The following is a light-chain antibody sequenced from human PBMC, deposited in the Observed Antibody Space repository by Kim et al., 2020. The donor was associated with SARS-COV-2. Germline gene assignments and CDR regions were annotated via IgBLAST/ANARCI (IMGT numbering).Light chain of an antibody. CDR1: SSDVGAYNY. Sequence: GQSITISCTGTSSDVGAYNYVSWYQQYPGEAPTLLIDDVTNRPSGVSDRFSGSKSGNTASLTISGLRAEDEADYYCTSYTTSGTQVFGGGTQLTVL. CDR2: DVT. J-gene: IGLJ3*02. V-gene: IGLV2-14*03. CDR3: TSYTTSGTQV.